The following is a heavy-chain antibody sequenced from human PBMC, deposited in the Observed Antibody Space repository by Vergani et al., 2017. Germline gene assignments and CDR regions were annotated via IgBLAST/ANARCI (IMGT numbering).Heavy chain of an antibody. V-gene: IGHV1-69*13. D-gene: IGHD6-13*01. CDR2: IIPIFGTA. J-gene: IGHJ6*02. Sequence: QVQLVQSGAEVKKPGSSVKVSCKASGGTFSNYGISWVRQAPGQGLEWMGGIIPIFGTANYAQKFQGRVTITADESTSTAYMELSSLISEDTAVYYCARFIAAAPHGMDVWGQGTTVTVSS. CDR1: GGTFSNYG. CDR3: ARFIAAAPHGMDV.